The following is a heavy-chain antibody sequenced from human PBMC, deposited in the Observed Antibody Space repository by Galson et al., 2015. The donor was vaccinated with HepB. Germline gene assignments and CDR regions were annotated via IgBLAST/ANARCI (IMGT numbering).Heavy chain of an antibody. J-gene: IGHJ4*02. CDR1: GFTFRTYG. V-gene: IGHV3-30*18. D-gene: IGHD5-18*01. CDR2: ISYDTSNK. Sequence: SLRLSCAASGFTFRTYGMHWVRQAPGKGLEWVGVISYDTSNKYYEDSVRGRFTIARDNSKNTLYLQMNSLRDEDTAVYYCAKGFFPNSYGPAFDYLGQGAPVTVSS. CDR3: AKGFFPNSYGPAFDY.